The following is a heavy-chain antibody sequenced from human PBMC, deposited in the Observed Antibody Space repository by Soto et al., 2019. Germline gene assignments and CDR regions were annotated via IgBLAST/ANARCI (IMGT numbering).Heavy chain of an antibody. D-gene: IGHD6-25*01. J-gene: IGHJ6*02. CDR1: GGSISSGGYS. Sequence: QLQLQESGSGLVKPSQTLSLTCAVSGGSISSGGYSWSWIRQPPGKGLEWIGYIYHSGSTYYTPSPKSRVTISVDRSKNQFSLKLSSVTAADTAVYYCARAPPEAVTQYGMDVWGQGTTVTVSS. CDR3: ARAPPEAVTQYGMDV. V-gene: IGHV4-30-2*01. CDR2: IYHSGST.